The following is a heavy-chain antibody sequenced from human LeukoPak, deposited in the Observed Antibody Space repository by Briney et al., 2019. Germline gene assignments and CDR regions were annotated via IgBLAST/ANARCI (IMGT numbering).Heavy chain of an antibody. Sequence: GGSLRLSCAASGFTFSDYYMSWIRQAPGKGLEWVSYIGSSGSTIYYADSVKGRFTISRDNAKNSLYLQMDSLRAEDTAVYYCASPGGDYDSSGYQPLDYWGQGTLVTVSS. V-gene: IGHV3-11*01. D-gene: IGHD3-22*01. CDR3: ASPGGDYDSSGYQPLDY. J-gene: IGHJ4*02. CDR1: GFTFSDYY. CDR2: IGSSGSTI.